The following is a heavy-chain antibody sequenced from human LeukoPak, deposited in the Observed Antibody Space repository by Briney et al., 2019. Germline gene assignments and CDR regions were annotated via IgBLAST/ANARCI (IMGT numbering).Heavy chain of an antibody. V-gene: IGHV1-18*01. D-gene: IGHD6-13*01. J-gene: IGHJ4*02. CDR3: ARDLSSSWYRGGDY. CDR2: ISAYNGST. CDR1: GYTFTSYG. Sequence: ASVKVSCKASGYTFTSYGISWVRQAPGQGLEWMGWISAYNGSTNYAQKLRGRVTMTTDTSTSTAYMELRSLRSDDTAVYYCARDLSSSWYRGGDYWGQGTLVTVSS.